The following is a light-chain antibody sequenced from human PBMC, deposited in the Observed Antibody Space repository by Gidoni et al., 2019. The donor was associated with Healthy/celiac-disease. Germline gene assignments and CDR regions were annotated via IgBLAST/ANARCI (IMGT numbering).Light chain of an antibody. CDR2: DVS. Sequence: QSALTQPASVSGSPGQSITISCTGTSSHVGGYNYVSWYQQHPGKAPKLMIYDVSNRPYGVSNRFSGSKSGNTASLTISGLQAEDEADYYCSSYTSSSTLGVFGGGTKLTVL. J-gene: IGLJ3*02. CDR3: SSYTSSSTLGV. V-gene: IGLV2-14*01. CDR1: SSHVGGYNY.